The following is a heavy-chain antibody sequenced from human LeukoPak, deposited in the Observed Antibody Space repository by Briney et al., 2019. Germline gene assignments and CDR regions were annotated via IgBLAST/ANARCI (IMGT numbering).Heavy chain of an antibody. Sequence: GGSLRLSCAASGFTFSSYELSWVRQASGKGLEWVSYISSSGSTKHYADSVKGRFIISRDNAKNSLFLQMNSLRAEDTAVYYCARVDYGVAIPFDYWGQGTLVTVSS. CDR3: ARVDYGVAIPFDY. J-gene: IGHJ4*02. V-gene: IGHV3-48*03. D-gene: IGHD4-17*01. CDR1: GFTFSSYE. CDR2: ISSSGSTK.